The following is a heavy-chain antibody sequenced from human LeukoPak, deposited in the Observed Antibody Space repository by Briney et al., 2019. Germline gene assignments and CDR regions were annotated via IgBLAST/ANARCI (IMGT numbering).Heavy chain of an antibody. J-gene: IGHJ4*02. CDR1: GDSVSSNSAA. V-gene: IGHV6-1*01. Sequence: SQTLSLTCAISGDSVSSNSAAWNWIRQSPSRGLEWLGRTYYRSKWYNDYAVSVKSRITINPDTSKNQFFLQLNSVTPEDTAVYYCARGAHYYDSSAHFDYWGQGTLVTVSS. D-gene: IGHD3-22*01. CDR3: ARGAHYYDSSAHFDY. CDR2: TYYRSKWYN.